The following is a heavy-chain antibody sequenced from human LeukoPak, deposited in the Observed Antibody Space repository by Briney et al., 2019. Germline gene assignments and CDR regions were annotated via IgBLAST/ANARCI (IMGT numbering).Heavy chain of an antibody. V-gene: IGHV3-30*18. D-gene: IGHD6-13*01. CDR2: ISVDGGSQ. CDR3: AQEGHSSSRAGIFNI. CDR1: GFTVSSNY. J-gene: IGHJ3*02. Sequence: GGSLRLSCAASGFTVSSNYMSWVRQAPGRGLEWVAVISVDGGSQGYPDSVRGRFTISRDSSDNMLYLQMNSLTVEDMAIYYCAQEGHSSSRAGIFNIWGQGTKVTVSS.